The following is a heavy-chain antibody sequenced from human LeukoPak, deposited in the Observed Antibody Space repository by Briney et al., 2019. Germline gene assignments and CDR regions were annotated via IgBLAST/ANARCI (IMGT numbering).Heavy chain of an antibody. J-gene: IGHJ6*02. D-gene: IGHD3-10*01. CDR1: GGSISSYY. CDR3: AREGSGSLFYYGMDV. CDR2: IYYSGST. Sequence: SETLSLTCIVSGGSISSYYWSWIRQPPGKGLEWIGHIYYSGSTYYNPSLKSRVTISVDTSKKRFSLRLSSVTAADSALYYCAREGSGSLFYYGMDVWGQGTTVTVSS. V-gene: IGHV4-4*08.